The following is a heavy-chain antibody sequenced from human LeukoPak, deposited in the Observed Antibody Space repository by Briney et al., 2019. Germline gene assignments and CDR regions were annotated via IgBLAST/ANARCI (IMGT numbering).Heavy chain of an antibody. CDR2: IYYSGST. Sequence: PSETLSLTRTVSGGSISRSRYFWGWIRQPPGKALEGIGSIYYSGSTYYNPSLKRRVTIFVDTSKHQFSLKLSSVTATDTAVYYCVSGGSESYFRFDYWGQGTLVTVSS. J-gene: IGHJ4*02. CDR3: VSGGSESYFRFDY. CDR1: GGSISRSRYF. D-gene: IGHD3-10*01. V-gene: IGHV4-39*01.